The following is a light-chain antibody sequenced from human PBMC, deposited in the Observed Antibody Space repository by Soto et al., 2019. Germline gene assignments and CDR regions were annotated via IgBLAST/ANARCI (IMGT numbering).Light chain of an antibody. V-gene: IGLV1-40*01. CDR3: QSYDRSLSAWV. Sequence: QSVLTQPPSVSGAPGQRVTISCTGNSSNIGAGFDVQWFQQLPGTAPKLLIYGNFIRPSGVPDRFAGSKSGTSASLAITWLQAEDEADYYCQSYDRSLSAWVFGGGTKVTVL. CDR2: GNF. J-gene: IGLJ3*02. CDR1: SSNIGAGFD.